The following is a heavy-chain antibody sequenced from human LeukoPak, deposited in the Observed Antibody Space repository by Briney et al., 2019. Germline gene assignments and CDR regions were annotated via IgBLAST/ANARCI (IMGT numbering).Heavy chain of an antibody. J-gene: IGHJ4*02. CDR2: ISSSSSTI. CDR1: GFPFSSYS. Sequence: GGSLDLSCEAPGFPFSSYSMNWVGQPPGKGLEWVSYISSSSSTIYYADSVKGRFTISRDNAKNSLYLQMNSLRDEDTAVYYCARGFLFDYWGQGTLVTVSS. V-gene: IGHV3-48*02. CDR3: ARGFLFDY.